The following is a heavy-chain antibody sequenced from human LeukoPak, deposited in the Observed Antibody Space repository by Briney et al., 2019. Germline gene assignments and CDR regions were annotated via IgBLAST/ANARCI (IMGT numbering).Heavy chain of an antibody. J-gene: IGHJ6*02. V-gene: IGHV7-4-1*02. D-gene: IGHD1-26*01. CDR2: INTNTGNP. CDR3: ARDVSSGDLYYGMDV. CDR1: GYTFTSYA. Sequence: GASVKVSCTASGYTFTSYAMNWERQAPGQGLEWMGWINTNTGNPTYAQGFTGRFVFSLDTSVSTAYLQISSLKAEDTAVYYCARDVSSGDLYYGMDVWGQGTTVTVSS.